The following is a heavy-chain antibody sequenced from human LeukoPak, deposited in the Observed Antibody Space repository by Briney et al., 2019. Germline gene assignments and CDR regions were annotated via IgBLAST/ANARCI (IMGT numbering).Heavy chain of an antibody. CDR1: GGSISSGGYS. D-gene: IGHD3-22*01. Sequence: PSETLSLTCAVSGGSISSGGYSWSWIRQPPGKGLEWIGYIYHSGSTYYNPSLKSRVTISVDRSKNQFSLKLSSVTAADTAVYYCARDSRQDSSGYQAFDIWGQGTMVTVSS. V-gene: IGHV4-30-2*01. CDR2: IYHSGST. J-gene: IGHJ3*02. CDR3: ARDSRQDSSGYQAFDI.